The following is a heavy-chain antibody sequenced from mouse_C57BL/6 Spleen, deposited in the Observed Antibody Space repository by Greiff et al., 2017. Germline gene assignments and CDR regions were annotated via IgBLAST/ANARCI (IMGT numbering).Heavy chain of an antibody. CDR1: GFTFSDYY. CDR2: INYDGSST. D-gene: IGHD2-1*01. CDR3: AREGGYGNPFAY. V-gene: IGHV5-16*01. Sequence: DVMLVESEGGLVQPGSSMKLSCTASGFTFSDYYMAWVRQVPEKGLEWVANINYDGSSTYYLDSLKSRFIISRDNAKNILYLQMSSLKSEDTATYYCAREGGYGNPFAYWGQGTLVTVSA. J-gene: IGHJ3*01.